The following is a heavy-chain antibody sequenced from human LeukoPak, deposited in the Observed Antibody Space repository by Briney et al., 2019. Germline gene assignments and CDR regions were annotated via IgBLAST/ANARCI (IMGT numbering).Heavy chain of an antibody. V-gene: IGHV3-7*01. CDR1: GFTFSSYW. D-gene: IGHD1-1*01. CDR3: ARAPAFGTVDY. CDR2: INQDGSEK. J-gene: IGHJ4*02. Sequence: GGSLRLSCAASGFTFSSYWMSWVRQAPGKGLEWVANINQDGSEKYYVASMKGRFTISRDNAKNSLCLQVNSLRDEDTAVYYCARAPAFGTVDYWGQGTLVTVSS.